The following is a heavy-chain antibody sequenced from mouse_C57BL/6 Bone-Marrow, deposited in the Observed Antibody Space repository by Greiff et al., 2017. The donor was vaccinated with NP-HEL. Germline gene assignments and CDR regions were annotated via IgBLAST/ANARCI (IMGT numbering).Heavy chain of an antibody. D-gene: IGHD1-1*01. CDR1: GYTFPSYW. CDR3: ARIALGSKYYYAMDY. Sequence: QVQLQQSGAELVKPGASVKLSCKASGYTFPSYWMHWVKQRPGRGLEWIGRIDPNRGGTKYNEKFKSKATLTVDKPSSTAYMQLSSLTSEDSAVYYCARIALGSKYYYAMDYWGQGTSVTVSS. CDR2: IDPNRGGT. V-gene: IGHV1-72*01. J-gene: IGHJ4*01.